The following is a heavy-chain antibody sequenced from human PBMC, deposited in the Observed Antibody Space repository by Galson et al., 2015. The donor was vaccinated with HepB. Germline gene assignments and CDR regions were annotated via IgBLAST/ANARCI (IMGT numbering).Heavy chain of an antibody. CDR1: GGTFSSNA. D-gene: IGHD3-3*01. CDR3: ATSTYYDFWSGYYRQGAFDI. V-gene: IGHV1-69*13. J-gene: IGHJ3*02. CDR2: IIPIFGTA. Sequence: SVKVSCKASGGTFSSNAISWVRQAPGRGLEWMGGIIPIFGTANYAQKFQGRVTITADESTSPAYMELSSLRSEDTAVYYCATSTYYDFWSGYYRQGAFDIWGQGTMVTVSS.